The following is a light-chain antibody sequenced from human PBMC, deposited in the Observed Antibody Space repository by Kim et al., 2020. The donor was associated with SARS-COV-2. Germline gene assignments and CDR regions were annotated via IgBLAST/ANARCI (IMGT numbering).Light chain of an antibody. CDR2: GAS. J-gene: IGKJ2*01. V-gene: IGKV3-15*01. Sequence: SPGERATLSGRASQSVSSNLAWYQQKPGQAPRLLIYGASTRATGIPARFSGSGSGTEFTLTISSLQSEDFAVYYCQQYNNWPLYTFGQGTKLEI. CDR1: QSVSSN. CDR3: QQYNNWPLYT.